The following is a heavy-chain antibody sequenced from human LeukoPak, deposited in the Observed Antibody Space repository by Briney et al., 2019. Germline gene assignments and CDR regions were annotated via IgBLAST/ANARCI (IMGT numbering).Heavy chain of an antibody. J-gene: IGHJ5*02. CDR2: IRSKAYGGTT. CDR3: TRVGDFGSSTSPFDP. Sequence: GGSLRLSCTASGFTFGDYAMSWVRQAPGKGLEGVGFIRSKAYGGTTEYAASVKGRFTISRDDSKSIAYLQMNSLKTEDTAVYYCTRVGDFGSSTSPFDPWGQGTLVTVSS. D-gene: IGHD2-2*01. CDR1: GFTFGDYA. V-gene: IGHV3-49*04.